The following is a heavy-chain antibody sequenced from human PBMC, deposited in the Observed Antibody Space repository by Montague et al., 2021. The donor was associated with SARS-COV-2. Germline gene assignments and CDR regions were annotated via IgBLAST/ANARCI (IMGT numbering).Heavy chain of an antibody. CDR3: ARTGYSSGWHSFDY. D-gene: IGHD6-19*01. Sequence: SETLSLTCVVSGGSISSINWWSWVRQPPGKGQEWIGEIYHSGSTNYNPSLKSRVIISVDKSKNQFSLKLSSVTAADTAVYYCARTGYSSGWHSFDYWGQGTLVTVSS. V-gene: IGHV4-4*02. CDR1: GGSISSINW. CDR2: IYHSGST. J-gene: IGHJ4*02.